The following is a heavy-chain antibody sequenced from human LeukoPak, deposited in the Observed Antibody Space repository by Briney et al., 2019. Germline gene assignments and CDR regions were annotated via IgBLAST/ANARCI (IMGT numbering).Heavy chain of an antibody. CDR1: GFTFSDYY. CDR3: ARDPPGSSWYGDYFDY. D-gene: IGHD6-13*01. CDR2: ISSSGSTI. V-gene: IGHV3-11*01. J-gene: IGHJ4*02. Sequence: GGSLRLSCAASGFTFSDYYMSWIRQAPGKGLEWVSYISSSGSTIYYADSVKGRFTIPRDNAKNSLYLQMNSLRAEDTAVYYCARDPPGSSWYGDYFDYWGQGTLVTVSS.